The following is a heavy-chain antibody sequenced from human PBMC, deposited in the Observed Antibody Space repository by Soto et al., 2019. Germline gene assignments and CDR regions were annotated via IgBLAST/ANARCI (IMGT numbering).Heavy chain of an antibody. V-gene: IGHV3-9*01. CDR1: GFTFDDYA. CDR2: ISWNSGSI. Sequence: EVQLVESGGGLVQPGRSLRLSCAASGFTFDDYAMHWVRQAPGKGLEWVSGISWNSGSIGYADSVKGRFTISRDNAKNSLYLQMNSLRAEDTAVYYCAKDQTWGQGTLVTVAS. J-gene: IGHJ4*02. CDR3: AKDQT.